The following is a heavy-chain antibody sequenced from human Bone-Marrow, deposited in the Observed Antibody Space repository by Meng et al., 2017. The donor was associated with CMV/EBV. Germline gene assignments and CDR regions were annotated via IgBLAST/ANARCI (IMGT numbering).Heavy chain of an antibody. J-gene: IGHJ6*02. V-gene: IGHV3-11*04. CDR1: GFTFSDHY. Sequence: GGSLRLSCAASGFTFSDHYMSWIRQAPGKGLEWVSYISTRGTMIYYADSVKGRFTISRDNARNSVFLQMSSLTVEDTAVYYCARDPAKGGDFWSGLTYFYYGMDVWLQGTTVSVSS. D-gene: IGHD3-3*01. CDR3: ARDPAKGGDFWSGLTYFYYGMDV. CDR2: ISTRGTMI.